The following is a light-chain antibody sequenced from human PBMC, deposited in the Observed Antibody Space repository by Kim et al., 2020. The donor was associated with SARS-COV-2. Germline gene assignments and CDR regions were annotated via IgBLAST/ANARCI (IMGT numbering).Light chain of an antibody. V-gene: IGKV3-20*01. CDR3: QQYAGSLYT. J-gene: IGKJ2*01. CDR2: GAS. CDR1: QSVRSTF. Sequence: LAPGERATLSCRASQSVRSTFLAWYQQKPGQAPRLLIYGASSRATGIPDRFSGSGSGTDFTLTISRLEPEDFAVYYCQQYAGSLYTFGQGTRLEI.